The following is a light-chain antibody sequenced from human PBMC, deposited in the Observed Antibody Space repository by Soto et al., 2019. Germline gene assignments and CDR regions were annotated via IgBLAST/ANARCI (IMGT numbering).Light chain of an antibody. CDR3: SSYAGSNVL. CDR1: SSDVGGYNY. V-gene: IGLV2-8*01. Sequence: QSALTQPPSASGSPGQSVTISCSGTSSDVGGYNYVSWYQLHPGQAPKLMIYEVTKRPSGVPDRFSGSKSGNTASLTVSGLQAEDEADYYCSSYAGSNVLFGGGTKLTVL. CDR2: EVT. J-gene: IGLJ2*01.